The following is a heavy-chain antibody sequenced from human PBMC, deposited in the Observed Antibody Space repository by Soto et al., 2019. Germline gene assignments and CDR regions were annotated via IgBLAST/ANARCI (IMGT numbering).Heavy chain of an antibody. Sequence: ASVKVSCKASGGTFSSYAISWVRQAPGQGLEWMGGIIPIFGTANYAQKFQGRVTITADESTSTAYMELSSLRSEDTAVYYCARGVRFLEWLYYWGQGTLVTVSS. CDR2: IIPIFGTA. CDR1: GGTFSSYA. V-gene: IGHV1-69*13. D-gene: IGHD3-3*01. J-gene: IGHJ4*02. CDR3: ARGVRFLEWLYY.